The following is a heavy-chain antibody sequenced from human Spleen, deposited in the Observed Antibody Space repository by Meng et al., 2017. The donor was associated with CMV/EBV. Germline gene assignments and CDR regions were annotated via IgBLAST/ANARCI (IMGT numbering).Heavy chain of an antibody. D-gene: IGHD3/OR15-3a*01. Sequence: TCTVSGGSVSSGSYYWSWIRQPPGKGLEWIEYIYYSGSTNYNPSLKSRVTISVDTSKNQFSLKLSSVTAADTAVYYCAGTQSTDSPGYWGQGTLVTVSS. CDR3: AGTQSTDSPGY. CDR1: GGSVSSGSYY. V-gene: IGHV4-61*01. J-gene: IGHJ4*02. CDR2: IYYSGST.